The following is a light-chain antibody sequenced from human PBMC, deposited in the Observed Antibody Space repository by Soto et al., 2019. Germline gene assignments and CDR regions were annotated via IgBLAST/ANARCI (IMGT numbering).Light chain of an antibody. CDR2: KAS. V-gene: IGKV1-5*03. J-gene: IGKJ1*01. CDR1: QSISSW. Sequence: DIQMTQSPSTLSASVGDRVTITCRASQSISSWLAWYQQKPGKAPKLLIYKASSLESGVPSRFSVGGSGTGCTLAISSLQPDDFATYYCQQYNSYSRTFGQGTKVEIK. CDR3: QQYNSYSRT.